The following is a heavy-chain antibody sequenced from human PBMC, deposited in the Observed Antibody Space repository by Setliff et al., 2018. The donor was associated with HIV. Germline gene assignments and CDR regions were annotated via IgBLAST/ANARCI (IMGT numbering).Heavy chain of an antibody. CDR2: IIPMFSIP. CDR1: GGPFSSYS. CDR3: ARVGRSVTGP. V-gene: IGHV1-69*04. Sequence: GASVKVSCKASGGPFSSYSITWVRQAPGQGLEWMGRIIPMFSIPNYSQRFQGRVTITADRSTNTVCMELSSLRSDDTAVYYCARVGRSVTGPWGQGTLVTVSS. D-gene: IGHD6-19*01. J-gene: IGHJ5*02.